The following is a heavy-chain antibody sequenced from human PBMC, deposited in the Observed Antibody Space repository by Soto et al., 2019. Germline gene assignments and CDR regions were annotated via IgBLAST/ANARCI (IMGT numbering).Heavy chain of an antibody. J-gene: IGHJ4*02. Sequence: SETLSLTCAVYGGSFSGYYWSWIRQPPGKGLEWIGEINHSGSTNYNPSLKSRVTISVDTSKNQFSLKLSSVTAADTAVYYCSRGKVELRFFEWLSYNFDYWGQGTLVTVSS. CDR2: INHSGST. V-gene: IGHV4-34*01. D-gene: IGHD3-3*01. CDR1: GGSFSGYY. CDR3: SRGKVELRFFEWLSYNFDY.